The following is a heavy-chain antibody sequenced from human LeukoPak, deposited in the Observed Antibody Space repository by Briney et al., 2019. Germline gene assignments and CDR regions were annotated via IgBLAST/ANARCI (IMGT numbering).Heavy chain of an antibody. CDR3: AKAYSSGMYEDDYDY. CDR1: GFTFSTYT. V-gene: IGHV3-23*01. Sequence: GGSLRLSCAASGFTFSTYTMSWVRQAPGKGLEWVSAISESGGSTYYADSVKGRFTITIDNSKNTLYLQMNSLPAEDTATYYCAKAYSSGMYEDDYDYWGQAILVTVSS. J-gene: IGHJ4*02. D-gene: IGHD6-19*01. CDR2: ISESGGST.